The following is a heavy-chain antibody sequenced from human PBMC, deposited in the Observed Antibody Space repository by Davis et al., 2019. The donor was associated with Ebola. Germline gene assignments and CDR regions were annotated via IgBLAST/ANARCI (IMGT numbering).Heavy chain of an antibody. CDR1: GYTFTTYD. D-gene: IGHD3-9*01. CDR3: ARGGYFDWLTRWHYYGMDV. J-gene: IGHJ6*02. CDR2: MNPNSENT. Sequence: AASVQVSCKASGYTFTTYDIHWVRQATGQGLEWMGCMNPNSENTGYAQKFQGRVTMTRSTSISTAYMELSSLRSEDTAVYYCARGGYFDWLTRWHYYGMDVWGQGTTVTVSS. V-gene: IGHV1-8*01.